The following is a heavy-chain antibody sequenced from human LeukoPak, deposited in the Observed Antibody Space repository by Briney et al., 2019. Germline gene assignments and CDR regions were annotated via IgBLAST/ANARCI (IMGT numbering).Heavy chain of an antibody. CDR1: GFTFSSYS. D-gene: IGHD6-6*01. V-gene: IGHV3-21*04. CDR3: ARELGVSRAFDI. J-gene: IGHJ3*02. CDR2: ISSSSSYI. Sequence: GGSLRLSCAASGFTFSSYSMNWVRQAPGKGLEWVSSISSSSSYIYYADTVKGRFTISRDNAKNSLYLQMNSLPAEDTAVYYCARELGVSRAFDIWGQGTMVTVSS.